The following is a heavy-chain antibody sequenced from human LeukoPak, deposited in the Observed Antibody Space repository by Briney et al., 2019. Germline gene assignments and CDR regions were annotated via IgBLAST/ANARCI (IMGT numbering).Heavy chain of an antibody. J-gene: IGHJ4*02. CDR3: ARDSLQLVVPSYFDY. CDR2: IYTSGST. V-gene: IGHV4-4*07. CDR1: GGSISSYY. D-gene: IGHD6-6*01. Sequence: PSETLSLTCTVSGGSISSYYWSWIRQPAGKGLEWIGRIYTSGSTNYIPSLKSRVTMSVDTSKNQFSLKLSSVTAADTAVYYCARDSLQLVVPSYFDYWGQGTLVTVSS.